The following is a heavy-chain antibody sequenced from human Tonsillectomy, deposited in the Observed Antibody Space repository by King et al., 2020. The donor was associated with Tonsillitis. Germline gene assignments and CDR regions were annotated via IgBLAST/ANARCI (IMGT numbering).Heavy chain of an antibody. CDR2: IYYSGST. J-gene: IGHJ6*02. CDR3: ARLRWEYVDV. D-gene: IGHD4-23*01. Sequence: VQLQESGPGLVKPSETLSLTCTVSGGSISSYYWSWIRQPPGKGLEWIGYIYYSGSTNYNPSLKSRVTISVDTSKNQFSLKLSSVTAADTAVYCCARLRWEYVDVWGQGTTVTVSS. CDR1: GGSISSYY. V-gene: IGHV4-59*08.